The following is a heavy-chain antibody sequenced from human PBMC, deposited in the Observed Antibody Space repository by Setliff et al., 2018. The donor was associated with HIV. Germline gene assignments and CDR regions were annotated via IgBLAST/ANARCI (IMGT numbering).Heavy chain of an antibody. Sequence: SETLSLTCAVYGASFSGYYWAWIRQSPGTGLEWIGNIFDSENNNYNPSLKSRVTISIDTSKNQFSLSLTSVTDADTAVYYCASRIYYYDTYRVLREEGFDPWGQGTLVTVSS. CDR1: GASFSGYY. CDR3: ASRIYYYDTYRVLREEGFDP. CDR2: IFDSENN. D-gene: IGHD3-22*01. J-gene: IGHJ5*02. V-gene: IGHV4-34*12.